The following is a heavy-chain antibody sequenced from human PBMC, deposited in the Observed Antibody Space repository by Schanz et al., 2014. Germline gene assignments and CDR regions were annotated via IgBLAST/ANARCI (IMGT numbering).Heavy chain of an antibody. CDR2: IKSKTDGETT. CDR3: ATASSPVREAGAGSSFHL. CDR1: GFTFSSYA. V-gene: IGHV3-15*01. J-gene: IGHJ5*02. Sequence: EVQLAESGGGLVQPGGSLRLSCSASGFTFSSYAMSWVRQAPGKGLEWLGRIKSKTDGETTDYAAPVKGRFSISRDDSQSTLYLQMNSLKSEDTAVYYCATASSPVREAGAGSSFHLWGQGTLVTVSP. D-gene: IGHD6-13*01.